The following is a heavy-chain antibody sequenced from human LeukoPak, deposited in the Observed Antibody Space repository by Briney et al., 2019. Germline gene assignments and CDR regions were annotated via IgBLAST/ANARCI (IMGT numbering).Heavy chain of an antibody. D-gene: IGHD5-12*01. CDR2: MNPNSGNT. CDR3: ALGRGYSGYDLDY. J-gene: IGHJ4*02. CDR1: GYIFTSYD. V-gene: IGHV1-8*01. Sequence: ASVKVSCKASGYIFTSYDINWVRQATGQGLEWMGWMNPNSGNTGYAQKFQGRVTMTRNTSISTAYMELSSLRSEDTAVYYCALGRGYSGYDLDYWGQGTLVTVSS.